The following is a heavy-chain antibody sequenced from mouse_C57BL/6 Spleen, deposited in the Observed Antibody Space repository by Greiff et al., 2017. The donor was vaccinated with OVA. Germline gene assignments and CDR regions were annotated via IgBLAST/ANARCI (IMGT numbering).Heavy chain of an antibody. CDR2: ISSGGSYT. J-gene: IGHJ2*01. D-gene: IGHD1-1*01. CDR3: STTVPFDY. CDR1: GFTFSSYG. V-gene: IGHV5-6*01. Sequence: EVMLVESGGDLVKPGGSLKLSCAASGFTFSSYGMSWVRQTPDKRLEWVATISSGGSYTYYPDSVKGRFTISRDNAKNTLYLQMSSLKSEDTAMYYCSTTVPFDYWGQGTTLTVSS.